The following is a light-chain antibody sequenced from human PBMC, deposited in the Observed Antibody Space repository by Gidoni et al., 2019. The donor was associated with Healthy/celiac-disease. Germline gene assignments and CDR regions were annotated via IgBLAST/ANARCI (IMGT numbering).Light chain of an antibody. J-gene: IGKJ2*01. CDR1: QSVNSN. Sequence: EIVMTQSPATLSVSPGERATLSCRASQSVNSNLAWYQQKPGQAPRLLIYGASTRATGIPARFSGSGSGTEFTLTISRLQSEDFAVYYCQQYNNWPPYTFXXXTKLEIK. CDR2: GAS. V-gene: IGKV3-15*01. CDR3: QQYNNWPPYT.